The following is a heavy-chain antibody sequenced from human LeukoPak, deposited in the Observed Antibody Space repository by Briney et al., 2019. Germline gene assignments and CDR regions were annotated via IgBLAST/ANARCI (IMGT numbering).Heavy chain of an antibody. CDR1: GGSISSYY. V-gene: IGHV4-59*08. D-gene: IGHD2/OR15-2a*01. CDR3: ARHSPIDPGAFGI. CDR2: IYYSGST. Sequence: SETLSLTCTVSGGSISSYYWSGIRQPPGKGLEWIGYIYYSGSTNYNPSLKSRVTISVDTSKNQFSLKLSSVTAADTAVYYCARHSPIDPGAFGIWGQGTMVTVSS. J-gene: IGHJ3*02.